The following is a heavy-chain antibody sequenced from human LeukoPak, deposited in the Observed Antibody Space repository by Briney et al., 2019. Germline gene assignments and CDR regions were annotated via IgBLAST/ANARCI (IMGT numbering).Heavy chain of an antibody. CDR3: ASRFGPSRAGSYPDY. Sequence: GGSLRLSRAASGFTFSSYSMNCVRQAPGKGLEWVSSITSSSSYIYYADSVKGRFTISRDNAKNSLYLQMNSLRAEDTAVYYCASRFGPSRAGSYPDYWGQGTLVTVSS. CDR2: ITSSSSYI. J-gene: IGHJ4*02. D-gene: IGHD3-10*01. CDR1: GFTFSSYS. V-gene: IGHV3-21*01.